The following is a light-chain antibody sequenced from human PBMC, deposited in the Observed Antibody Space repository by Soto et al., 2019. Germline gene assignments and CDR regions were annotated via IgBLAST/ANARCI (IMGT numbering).Light chain of an antibody. CDR2: AAS. V-gene: IGKV1-39*01. J-gene: IGKJ1*01. Sequence: DIQMTQSPSSLSASVGDRVTITCRASQSISSYLNWYQQKPGKAPKLLIYAASSLQSGVPSRFSGSGSGTDFTLTISSLQPEDFAIYYCHQSYNTPRTFGQGTKVEIK. CDR3: HQSYNTPRT. CDR1: QSISSY.